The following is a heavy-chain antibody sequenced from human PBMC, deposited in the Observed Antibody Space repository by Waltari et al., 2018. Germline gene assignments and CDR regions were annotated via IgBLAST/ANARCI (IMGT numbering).Heavy chain of an antibody. J-gene: IGHJ5*02. V-gene: IGHV4-38-2*01. Sequence: QVQLQESGPRLVKPSVTLSLPCDVSGYAINSGFYWGWFRQAPEKGLEWIATIYHDGTTFYNPSLTSRVTTSMDTSKNQISLKLKSVTAADTAVYYCTRQTLGYCTSAACRRLEAWGQGTLVTVSS. CDR3: TRQTLGYCTSAACRRLEA. CDR1: GYAINSGFY. D-gene: IGHD2-8*02. CDR2: IYHDGTT.